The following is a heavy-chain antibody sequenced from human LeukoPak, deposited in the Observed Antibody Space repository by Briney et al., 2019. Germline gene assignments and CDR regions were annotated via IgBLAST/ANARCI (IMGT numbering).Heavy chain of an antibody. V-gene: IGHV3-49*04. CDR2: TRSKTYGGTT. CDR3: TRGLMGYTGYDDY. J-gene: IGHJ4*02. D-gene: IGHD5-12*01. Sequence: GWSLRLSCTTSGFTFGDYAMSWVRQAPGKGLEWVGFTRSKTYGGTTEYAASVKGRFTISRDDSKSIAYLQMNSLRTEDTAVYYCTRGLMGYTGYDDYWGQGTLVTVSS. CDR1: GFTFGDYA.